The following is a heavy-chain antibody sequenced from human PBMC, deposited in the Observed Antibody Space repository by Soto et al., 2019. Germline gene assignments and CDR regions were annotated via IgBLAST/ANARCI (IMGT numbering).Heavy chain of an antibody. CDR1: GGSISSYY. CDR3: ARVDPLRSSPGGWFDP. D-gene: IGHD6-13*01. Sequence: ETLSLTCTVSGGSISSYYWSWIRQPPGKGLEWIGSIYHSGSTYYNPSLKSRVTISVDTSKNQFSLKLSSVTVADTAVYYCARVDPLRSSPGGWFDPWGQGTLVTVSS. V-gene: IGHV4-38-2*02. CDR2: IYHSGST. J-gene: IGHJ5*02.